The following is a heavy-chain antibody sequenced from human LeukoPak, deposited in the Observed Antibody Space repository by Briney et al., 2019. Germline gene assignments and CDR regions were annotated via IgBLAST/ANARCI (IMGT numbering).Heavy chain of an antibody. CDR3: ARFGASRDFDY. CDR1: GGSISSYY. J-gene: IGHJ4*02. D-gene: IGHD4/OR15-4a*01. CDR2: IYYSGST. V-gene: IGHV4-59*01. Sequence: SETLSLTCTVSGGSISSYYWSWIRQPPGKGLEWIGYIYYSGSTNYNPSHKSRVTISVDTSKNQFSLKLSSVTAADTAVYYCARFGASRDFDYWGQGTLVTVSS.